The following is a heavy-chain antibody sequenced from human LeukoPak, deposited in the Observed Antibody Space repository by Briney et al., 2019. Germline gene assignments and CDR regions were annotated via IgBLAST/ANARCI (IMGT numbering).Heavy chain of an antibody. J-gene: IGHJ4*02. CDR1: GYTFTGYY. CDR2: INPNSGGT. D-gene: IGHD3-16*01. Sequence: GASVKVSCKASGYTFTGYYMHWVRQAPGQGLEWMGWINPNSGGTNYAQKFQGRVTMTRDTSISTAYMELSRLRSDDTAVYYCARVRGSYILYYFDYWGQGTLVTASS. V-gene: IGHV1-2*02. CDR3: ARVRGSYILYYFDY.